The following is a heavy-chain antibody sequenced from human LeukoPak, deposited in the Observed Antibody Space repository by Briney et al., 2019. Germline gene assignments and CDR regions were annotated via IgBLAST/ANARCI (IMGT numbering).Heavy chain of an antibody. CDR1: VFPFSIYA. CDR2: ISGSGGST. J-gene: IGHJ4*02. Sequence: SGGSLRLFCAASVFPFSIYAMSWVRQAPGKGLEWVSAISGSGGSTYYADSVKGRFTISRDNSKNTLYLQMNSLRAEDTAVYYCAKDPRGYCSGGSCYFDYWGQGTLVTVSS. D-gene: IGHD2-15*01. CDR3: AKDPRGYCSGGSCYFDY. V-gene: IGHV3-23*01.